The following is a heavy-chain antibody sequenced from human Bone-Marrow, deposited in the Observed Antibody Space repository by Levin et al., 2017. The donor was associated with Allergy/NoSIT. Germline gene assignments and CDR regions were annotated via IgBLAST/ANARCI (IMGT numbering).Heavy chain of an antibody. D-gene: IGHD3-9*01. Sequence: GESLKISCAASGFTFSSYWMSWVRQAPGKGLEWVANIKQDGSEKYYVDSVKGRFTISRDNAKNSLYLQMNSLRAEDTAVYYCASSLRYFDWHYFSYYFDYWGQGTLVTVSS. CDR2: IKQDGSEK. CDR1: GFTFSSYW. CDR3: ASSLRYFDWHYFSYYFDY. J-gene: IGHJ4*02. V-gene: IGHV3-7*02.